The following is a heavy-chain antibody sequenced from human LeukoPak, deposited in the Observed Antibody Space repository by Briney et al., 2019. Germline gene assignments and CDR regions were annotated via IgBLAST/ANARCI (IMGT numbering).Heavy chain of an antibody. CDR1: GFTFSNYA. D-gene: IGHD2-2*01. Sequence: GGSLRLSCAASGFTFSNYAMSWVRQAPGKGLEWVSDISGSGGSTNYADSVKGRFTISRDNSKNTLYLQMNSLRAEDTAVYYCARDPRSSTSFPNWFDPWGQGTLVTVSS. CDR3: ARDPRSSTSFPNWFDP. CDR2: ISGSGGST. V-gene: IGHV3-23*01. J-gene: IGHJ5*02.